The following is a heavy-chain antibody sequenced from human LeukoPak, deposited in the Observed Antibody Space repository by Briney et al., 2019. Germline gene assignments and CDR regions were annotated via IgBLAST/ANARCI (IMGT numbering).Heavy chain of an antibody. V-gene: IGHV5-51*01. CDR1: GYSFTSYW. CDR3: ARRYHYGSGSNLYYFDY. D-gene: IGHD3-10*01. Sequence: PGESLKITCKGSGYSFTSYWIGWVRQMPGKGLEWMGIIYPGDSDTRYSPSFQGQVTISADKSISTAYLQWSSLKASDTAMYYCARRYHYGSGSNLYYFDYWGQGTLVTVSS. J-gene: IGHJ4*02. CDR2: IYPGDSDT.